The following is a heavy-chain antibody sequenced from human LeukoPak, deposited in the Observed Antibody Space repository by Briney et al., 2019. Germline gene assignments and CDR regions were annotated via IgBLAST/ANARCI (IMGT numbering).Heavy chain of an antibody. Sequence: GRSLRLSCAASGFTFSSYGMHWVRQAPGKGLEWEAVIWYDGSNKYYADSVKGRFTISRDNSKNTLYLQMNSLRAEDTAVYYCARDKAVPWGYDNYHYYGMDVWGQGTTVTVSS. V-gene: IGHV3-33*01. D-gene: IGHD5-12*01. J-gene: IGHJ6*02. CDR1: GFTFSSYG. CDR2: IWYDGSNK. CDR3: ARDKAVPWGYDNYHYYGMDV.